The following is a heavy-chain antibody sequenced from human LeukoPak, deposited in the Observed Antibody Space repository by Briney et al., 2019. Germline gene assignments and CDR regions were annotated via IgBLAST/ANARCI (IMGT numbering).Heavy chain of an antibody. CDR1: GFTFSIYW. Sequence: GGSLRLSCAASGFTFSIYWMHWVRQVPGKGLVWVSRINSDGSSTSYADSVKGRFTISRDNAKNTLYLQMNSLRAEDTALYYCARGGWLQSFDYWGQGTLVTVSS. CDR3: ARGGWLQSFDY. CDR2: INSDGSST. D-gene: IGHD5-24*01. J-gene: IGHJ4*02. V-gene: IGHV3-74*01.